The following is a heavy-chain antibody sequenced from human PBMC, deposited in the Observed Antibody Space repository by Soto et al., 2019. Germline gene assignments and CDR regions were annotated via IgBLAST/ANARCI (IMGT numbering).Heavy chain of an antibody. CDR1: GYTFTSYS. J-gene: IGHJ4*02. CDR3: VAVDMGDS. Sequence: QVQLVQSGAEVKEPGASVKVSCKASGYTFTSYSMHWVRQVPGQRLEWMGWINTGNGDTKYLERFQDRVTFTRDTSESTAYMEVSSLRSEDTAVFSCVAVDMGDSWGQGTLVTVSS. V-gene: IGHV1-3*04. CDR2: INTGNGDT. D-gene: IGHD5-12*01.